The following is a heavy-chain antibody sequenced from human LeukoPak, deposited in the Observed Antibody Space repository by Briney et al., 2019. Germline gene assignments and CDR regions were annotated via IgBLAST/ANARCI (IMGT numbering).Heavy chain of an antibody. Sequence: GASVKVSCKASGGTFSSYAISWVRQAPGQGLEWMGGIIPIFGTANYAQKFQGRVTITADESTGTAYMELSSLRSEDTAVYYCARASRIAAANDYWGQGTLVTVSS. CDR2: IIPIFGTA. CDR1: GGTFSSYA. V-gene: IGHV1-69*13. D-gene: IGHD6-13*01. CDR3: ARASRIAAANDY. J-gene: IGHJ4*02.